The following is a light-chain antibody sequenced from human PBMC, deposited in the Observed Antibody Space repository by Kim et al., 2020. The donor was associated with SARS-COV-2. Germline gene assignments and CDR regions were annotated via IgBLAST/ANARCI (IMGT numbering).Light chain of an antibody. J-gene: IGLJ2*01. CDR2: GNS. CDR1: RSNIGADYD. Sequence: RVTIAYTGGRSNIGADYDVHWDKRTLGTAPKLLIRGNSNRTSGVPDRISASKSGTSASLAITGLQADDEGDYYCQSYDSSLTGYIIFGGGTQLTVL. V-gene: IGLV1-40*01. CDR3: QSYDSSLTGYII.